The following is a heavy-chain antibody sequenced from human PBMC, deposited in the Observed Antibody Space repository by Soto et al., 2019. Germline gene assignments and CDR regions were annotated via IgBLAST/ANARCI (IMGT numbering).Heavy chain of an antibody. D-gene: IGHD5-18*01. CDR2: IGGGGST. J-gene: IGHJ4*02. Sequence: EVHLLESGGDLVRPGGSLRLSCAASGFTLNTYPMSWVRLAPGKGLGWVSTIGGGGSTFYADSVKGRFTISRDNSKITLYLQMNSLRAEDTAVYYCARASLGYSWGEFDYWGQGALVTVSS. V-gene: IGHV3-23*01. CDR3: ARASLGYSWGEFDY. CDR1: GFTLNTYP.